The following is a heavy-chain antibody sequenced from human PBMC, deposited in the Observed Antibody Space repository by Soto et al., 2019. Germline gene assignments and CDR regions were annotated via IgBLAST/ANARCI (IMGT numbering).Heavy chain of an antibody. V-gene: IGHV1-69*13. CDR1: GGTFSSYA. J-gene: IGHJ4*02. Sequence: SVKVSCKASGGTFSSYAISWVRQAPGQGLEWMGGIIPIFGTANYAQKFQGRVTITADESTSTAYMELSSLRSEDTAVYYCATRIVVVTASGFDDWGQGTLVTVSS. CDR3: ATRIVVVTASGFDD. D-gene: IGHD2-21*02. CDR2: IIPIFGTA.